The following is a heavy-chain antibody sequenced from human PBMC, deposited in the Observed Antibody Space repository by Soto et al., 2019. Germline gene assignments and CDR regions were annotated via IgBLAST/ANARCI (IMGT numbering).Heavy chain of an antibody. CDR2: INPHGGST. CDR1: GDTFTSYY. J-gene: IGHJ5*02. V-gene: IGHV1-46*01. CDR3: ARSAGGNFGIIIEGSNWFDP. Sequence: ASVKVSCKAPGDTFTSYYLNWVRQAPGQGLEWMGVINPHGGSTKYAQKFQGRVTMTRETSRSTDYMELRSIRSDDTAIYYCARSAGGNFGIIIEGSNWFDPWGQGTLVTVSS. D-gene: IGHD3-3*01.